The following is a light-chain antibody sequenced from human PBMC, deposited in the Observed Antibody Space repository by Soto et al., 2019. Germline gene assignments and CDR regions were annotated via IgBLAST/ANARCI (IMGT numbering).Light chain of an antibody. V-gene: IGKV3-20*01. CDR1: QSVSSRY. CDR3: QQYNSWPLT. CDR2: ESS. J-gene: IGKJ4*01. Sequence: EIVLKQSPGTLSLSPGERATLSCRASQSVSSRYLAGYQQKPGQAPRLLIYESSNRATGIAARFSGSGSGTEFTLTISSLEPEDFAVYYCQQYNSWPLTFGGGTKVDI.